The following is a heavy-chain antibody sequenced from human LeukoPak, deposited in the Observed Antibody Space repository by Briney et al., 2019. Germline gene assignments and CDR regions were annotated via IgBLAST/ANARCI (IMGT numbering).Heavy chain of an antibody. D-gene: IGHD3-3*01. CDR1: EFTFSNYW. J-gene: IGHJ6*02. CDR2: ISQDGTSK. Sequence: GGSLRLSCAASEFTFSNYWMSWVRQAPGKGLEWMAVISQDGTSKNYADSVKGRFSISRDNSKDMVSLQMDSLTPADSAIYFCGRDPDRLLVFGLDVWGQGTTVIVSS. V-gene: IGHV3-30-3*01. CDR3: GRDPDRLLVFGLDV.